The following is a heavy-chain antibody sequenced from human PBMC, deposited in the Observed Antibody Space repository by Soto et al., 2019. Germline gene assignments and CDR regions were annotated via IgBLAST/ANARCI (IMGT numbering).Heavy chain of an antibody. D-gene: IGHD1-26*01. V-gene: IGHV4-34*01. CDR2: INHSGSA. CDR3: ARGLISGSHYSGGWYYFDS. Sequence: SETLSLTCTVSGGSISSYYWSWIRQPPGKGLEWIGQINHSGSANYNPSLRSRVTISVHTSNSQFSLELSSVTAADTAVYYCARGLISGSHYSGGWYYFDSWGQGTQVTVSS. J-gene: IGHJ4*02. CDR1: GGSISSYY.